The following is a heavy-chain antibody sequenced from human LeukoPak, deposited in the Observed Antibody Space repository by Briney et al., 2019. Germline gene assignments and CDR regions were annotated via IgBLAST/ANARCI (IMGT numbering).Heavy chain of an antibody. CDR1: GGSFSGYY. V-gene: IGHV4-34*01. CDR3: ARESRKYDILTGYYKRDAFDI. D-gene: IGHD3-9*01. J-gene: IGHJ3*02. Sequence: SETLSLTCAVYGGSFSGYYWSWIRQPPGKGLEWIGEINHSGSTNYNPSLKSRVTISVDTSKNQFSLKLSSVTAADTAVYYCARESRKYDILTGYYKRDAFDIWGQGTMVTVSS. CDR2: INHSGST.